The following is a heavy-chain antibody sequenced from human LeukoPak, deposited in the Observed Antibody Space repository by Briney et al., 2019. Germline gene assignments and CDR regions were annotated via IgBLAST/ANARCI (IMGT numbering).Heavy chain of an antibody. J-gene: IGHJ4*02. V-gene: IGHV4-4*02. CDR3: ASNTGTVFDY. CDR1: GGSISSSNW. Sequence: SETLSLTCAVSGGSISSSNWWSWVRQPPGKGLEWIGSIYYSGSTYYNPSLKSRVTISVDTSKNQFSLKLSSVTAADTAVYYCASNTGTVFDYWGQGALVTVSS. D-gene: IGHD7-27*01. CDR2: IYYSGST.